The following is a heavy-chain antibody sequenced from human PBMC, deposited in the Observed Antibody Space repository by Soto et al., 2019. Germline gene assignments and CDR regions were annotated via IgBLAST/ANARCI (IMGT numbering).Heavy chain of an antibody. Sequence: GGSLRLSCAASGFTFSSYGMHWVRQAPGKGLEWVAVISYDGSNKYYADSVKGRFTISRDNSKNTLYLQMNSLRAEDTAVYYCAKDYAAFDIWGQGTMVTVSS. J-gene: IGHJ3*02. CDR1: GFTFSSYG. V-gene: IGHV3-30*18. CDR3: AKDYAAFDI. D-gene: IGHD4-17*01. CDR2: ISYDGSNK.